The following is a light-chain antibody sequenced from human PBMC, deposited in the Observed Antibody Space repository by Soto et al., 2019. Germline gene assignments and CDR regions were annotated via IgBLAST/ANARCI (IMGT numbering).Light chain of an antibody. CDR1: QSFSSY. CDR3: QQRSNWPPVIT. V-gene: IGKV3-11*01. CDR2: DAS. Sequence: EIVLTQSPATLSLSPGERATLSCRASQSFSSYLAWYQQKPGQAPRLLIYDASKRATAIPARFSGRGSGTDFTLPVSSLEPEDVAVYHCQQRSNWPPVITFGQGTRLEIK. J-gene: IGKJ5*01.